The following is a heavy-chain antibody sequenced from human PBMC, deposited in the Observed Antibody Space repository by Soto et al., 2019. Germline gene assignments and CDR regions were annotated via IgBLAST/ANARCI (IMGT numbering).Heavy chain of an antibody. CDR2: MSHSGGT. V-gene: IGHV4-34*01. D-gene: IGHD1-1*01. CDR3: ARVARGTATTVVDAFDI. J-gene: IGHJ3*02. Sequence: QVQLQQWGAGLLKPSETLSLTCAVFGGSVNSGNYYWSWIGQPPGKGLEWIGEMSHSGGTHFNPSLKSRVTISVDTSKNQFSLKMSSVTAADTALYYCARVARGTATTVVDAFDIWGPGTMVTVSS. CDR1: GGSVNSGNYY.